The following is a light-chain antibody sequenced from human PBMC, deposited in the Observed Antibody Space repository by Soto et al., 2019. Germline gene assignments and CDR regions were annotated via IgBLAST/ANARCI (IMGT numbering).Light chain of an antibody. V-gene: IGKV1-5*01. CDR2: DAS. Sequence: DIQMTQSPSTLSASVGDRVTITCRANESISNWLAWYQQEPGTAPKLLIFDASSLQSGVPSRFSGRGSGTEFTITITSLQPDDFATYYCQQYKSYSSVTFGQGTRLEIK. CDR1: ESISNW. J-gene: IGKJ5*01. CDR3: QQYKSYSSVT.